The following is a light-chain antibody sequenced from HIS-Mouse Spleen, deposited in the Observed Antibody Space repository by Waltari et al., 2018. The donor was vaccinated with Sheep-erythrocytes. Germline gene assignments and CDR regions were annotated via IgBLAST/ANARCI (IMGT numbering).Light chain of an antibody. CDR1: QSVLYSSNNKNY. CDR3: QQCYSTLLT. CDR2: WAS. V-gene: IGKV4-1*01. Sequence: DIVMTHTPDYLAVSPGETATINCKSSQSVLYSSNNKNYLAWYQQKPGQHPKLLIYWASTRESGVPDRFSGSGSGTDFTLTISSLQAEDVAVYYCQQCYSTLLTFGGGTKVEIK. J-gene: IGKJ4*01.